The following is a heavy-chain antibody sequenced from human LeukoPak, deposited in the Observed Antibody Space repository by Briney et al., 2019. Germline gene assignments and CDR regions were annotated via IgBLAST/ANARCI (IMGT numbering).Heavy chain of an antibody. D-gene: IGHD2-15*01. Sequence: GASVKDSCKASGGTFSSYAISWVRQAPGQGLEWMGGIIPIFGTANYAQKFQGRVTITADESTSTAYMELSSLRSEDTAVYYCARDRTQLYDYWGQGTLVTVSS. V-gene: IGHV1-69*13. CDR2: IIPIFGTA. J-gene: IGHJ4*02. CDR3: ARDRTQLYDY. CDR1: GGTFSSYA.